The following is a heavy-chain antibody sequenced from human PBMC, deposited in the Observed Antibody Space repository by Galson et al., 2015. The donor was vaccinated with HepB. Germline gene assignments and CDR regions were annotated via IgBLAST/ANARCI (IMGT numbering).Heavy chain of an antibody. V-gene: IGHV3-30*18. CDR3: AKDRGLYSSGWYPWNYYYYGMDV. CDR1: GFTFSSYG. D-gene: IGHD6-19*01. J-gene: IGHJ6*02. CDR2: ISYDGSNK. Sequence: SLRLSCAASGFTFSSYGMHWVRQAPGKGLEWVAVISYDGSNKYYADSVKGRFTISRDNSKNTLYLQMNSLRAEDTAVYYCAKDRGLYSSGWYPWNYYYYGMDVWGQGTTVTVSS.